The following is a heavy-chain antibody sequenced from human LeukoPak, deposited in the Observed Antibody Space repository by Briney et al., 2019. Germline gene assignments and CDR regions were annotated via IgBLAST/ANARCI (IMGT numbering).Heavy chain of an antibody. Sequence: GGSLRLSCAASGFTFSNYWMHWVRQVPGKGLVWVSRINDDGSATFYADSVKGRFTISRDNAKNTLFLQINSLRAEDTAVYYCARDPYYDFWSGYYIYYYYMDVWGKGTTVTVSS. CDR3: ARDPYYDFWSGYYIYYYYMDV. CDR2: INDDGSAT. V-gene: IGHV3-74*01. D-gene: IGHD3-3*01. CDR1: GFTFSNYW. J-gene: IGHJ6*03.